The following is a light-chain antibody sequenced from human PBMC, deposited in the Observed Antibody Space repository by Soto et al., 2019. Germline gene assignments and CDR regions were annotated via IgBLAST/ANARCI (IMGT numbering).Light chain of an antibody. CDR2: AAS. CDR1: QRVSRN. V-gene: IGKV3-15*01. Sequence: EILMTQSPATLSVSPGERATLSCRASQRVSRNLAWYQQKPGQAHSLLIYAASTRATGVPPRFSGSGSGTEFSLTISSLQSEDFAVYYCQQYKEWPPYTFGQGTKLEI. CDR3: QQYKEWPPYT. J-gene: IGKJ2*01.